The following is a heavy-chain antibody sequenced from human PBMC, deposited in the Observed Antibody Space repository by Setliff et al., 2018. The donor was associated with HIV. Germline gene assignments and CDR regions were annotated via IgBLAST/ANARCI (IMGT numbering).Heavy chain of an antibody. V-gene: IGHV1-18*01. D-gene: IGHD3-22*01. CDR1: GYTFTTYD. CDR2: ISPYNGHT. CDR3: ARGRRSDYYDSSGYLYYYFDL. Sequence: GASVKVSCKASGYTFTTYDITWVRQAPGQGLEWLGWISPYNGHTNFAQKFQGRVTMTTDTATSTAYMEVRSLRSDDTAVYYCARGRRSDYYDSSGYLYYYFDLWGRGTLVTVSS. J-gene: IGHJ2*01.